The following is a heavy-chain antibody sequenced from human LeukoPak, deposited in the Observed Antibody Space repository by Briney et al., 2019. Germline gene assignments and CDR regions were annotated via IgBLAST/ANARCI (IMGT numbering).Heavy chain of an antibody. V-gene: IGHV3-23*01. CDR3: AKDRVAQLELYYFDY. J-gene: IGHJ4*02. CDR1: GFIFSSYS. Sequence: QPGGSLRLSCAASGFIFSSYSMSWVRQAPGKGLEWVSVISKNGGTTYYADSVKGRFTISRDNSKNTLYLQMNSLRAEDTAVYYCAKDRVAQLELYYFDYWGQGTLVTVSS. D-gene: IGHD1-1*01. CDR2: ISKNGGTT.